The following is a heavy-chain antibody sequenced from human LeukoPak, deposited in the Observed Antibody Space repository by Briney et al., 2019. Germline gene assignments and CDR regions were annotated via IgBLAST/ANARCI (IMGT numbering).Heavy chain of an antibody. Sequence: GGSLRLSCAASGFTFDDYAMHWGRQAPGKGLGGVSGISWNSGSIGYADSVKGRFTISRDNAKNSLYLQMNSLRAEDTALYYCAKEMTTVTTWPYYCGMDVWGQGTTVTVSS. V-gene: IGHV3-9*01. D-gene: IGHD4-4*01. CDR1: GFTFDDYA. J-gene: IGHJ6*02. CDR3: AKEMTTVTTWPYYCGMDV. CDR2: ISWNSGSI.